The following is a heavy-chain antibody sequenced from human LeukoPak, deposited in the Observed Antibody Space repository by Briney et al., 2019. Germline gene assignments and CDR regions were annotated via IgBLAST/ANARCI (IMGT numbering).Heavy chain of an antibody. Sequence: SSVKVSCKASGYTFTSYGISWVRQAPGQGLEWMGWISAYNGNTNYAQKLQGRVTMTTDTSTSTAYMELRSLRSDDTAVYYCARVVVPAAIAISYFDYWGQGTLVTVSS. V-gene: IGHV1-18*01. CDR3: ARVVVPAAIAISYFDY. J-gene: IGHJ4*02. CDR2: ISAYNGNT. D-gene: IGHD2-2*02. CDR1: GYTFTSYG.